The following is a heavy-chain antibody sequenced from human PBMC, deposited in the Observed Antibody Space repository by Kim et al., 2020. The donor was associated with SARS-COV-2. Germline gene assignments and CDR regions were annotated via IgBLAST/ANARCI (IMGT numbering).Heavy chain of an antibody. V-gene: IGHV3-21*01. CDR3: ARPLRDGYSYGWVFDY. Sequence: GGSLRLSCAASGFTFSSYSMNWVRQAPGKGLGWVSSISSSSSYIYYADSVKGRFTISRDNAKNSLYLQMNSLRAEDTAVYYCARPLRDGYSYGWVFDYWGAGTLVTVSS. J-gene: IGHJ4*02. CDR2: ISSSSSYI. D-gene: IGHD5-18*01. CDR1: GFTFSSYS.